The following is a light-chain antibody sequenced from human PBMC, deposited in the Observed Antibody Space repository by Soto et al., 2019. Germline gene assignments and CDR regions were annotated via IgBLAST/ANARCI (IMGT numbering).Light chain of an antibody. CDR1: QGISSY. CDR2: AAS. V-gene: IGKV1-9*01. CDR3: QQLNSYPLT. Sequence: DIQLTQSPSFLSASVGDRVTITCRASQGISSYLAGYQQKPGKAPKLLIYAASTLQSGVPSRFSGRRSGTEFTLTISSLQPEDFATYYCQQLNSYPLTFGGGTKVEIK. J-gene: IGKJ4*02.